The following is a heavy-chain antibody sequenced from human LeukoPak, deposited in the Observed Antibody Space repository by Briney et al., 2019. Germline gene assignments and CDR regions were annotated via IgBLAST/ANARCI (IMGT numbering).Heavy chain of an antibody. V-gene: IGHV4-39*01. CDR2: IYYRGST. D-gene: IGHD3-10*02. Sequence: SETLSLTCTVSGGSISSNNYYWGWIRQPPGKGLEWIGSIYYRGSTYYNPSLKSRVTISVDTSKNQFSLKLSSVTAADSAVYYCASQYFLILSLYYFDYWGQGTLVTVSS. CDR3: ASQYFLILSLYYFDY. CDR1: GGSISSNNYY. J-gene: IGHJ4*02.